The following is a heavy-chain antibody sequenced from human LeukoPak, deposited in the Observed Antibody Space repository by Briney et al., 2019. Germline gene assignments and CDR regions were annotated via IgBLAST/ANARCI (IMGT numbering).Heavy chain of an antibody. Sequence: PGGSLRLPCVGSGLTFINYWMTWVRQVPGKGLEWVANINRDGSGKYYLPSVRGRFTISKDDAKDSLYLQMDSLRPEDTAIYYCARVEYSGNGNLYWGQGTLVTVSS. CDR1: GLTFINYW. CDR2: INRDGSGK. J-gene: IGHJ4*02. V-gene: IGHV3-7*01. CDR3: ARVEYSGNGNLY. D-gene: IGHD1-26*01.